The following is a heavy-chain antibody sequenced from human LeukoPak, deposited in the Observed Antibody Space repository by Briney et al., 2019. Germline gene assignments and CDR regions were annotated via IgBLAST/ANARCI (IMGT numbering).Heavy chain of an antibody. CDR3: ARVGSYGMDV. CDR2: ISSSSSTI. Sequence: PGGSLRLSCAASGFTFSSYSMNWVRQAPGKGLEWVSYISSSSSTIYYADSVKGRFTISRDNAKNSLYLQMNSLRAEDTAVYYCARVGSYGMDVWGQGATVIVSS. J-gene: IGHJ6*02. D-gene: IGHD3-10*01. V-gene: IGHV3-48*01. CDR1: GFTFSSYS.